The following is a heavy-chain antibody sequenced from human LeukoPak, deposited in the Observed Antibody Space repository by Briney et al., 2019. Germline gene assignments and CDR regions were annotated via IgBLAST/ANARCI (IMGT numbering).Heavy chain of an antibody. CDR3: ARRVSLDSSGWYPLGYFDY. Sequence: GSLRLSCAASGFTFTSYAMSWVRQAPGKGLEWIGEIYHSGSTNYNPSLKSRVTISVDKSKNQFSLKLSSVTAADTAVYYCARRVSLDSSGWYPLGYFDYWGQGTLVTVSS. CDR2: IYHSGST. J-gene: IGHJ4*02. CDR1: GFTFTSYAM. V-gene: IGHV4-4*02. D-gene: IGHD6-19*01.